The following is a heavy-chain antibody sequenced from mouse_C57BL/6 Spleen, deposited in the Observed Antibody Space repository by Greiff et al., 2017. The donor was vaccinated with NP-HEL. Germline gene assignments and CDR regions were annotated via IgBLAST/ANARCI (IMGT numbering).Heavy chain of an antibody. CDR3: TRGAELNYFDY. CDR2: IDPETGGT. Sequence: VQLQQSGAELVRPGASVTLSCKASGYTFTDYEMHWVKQTPLHGLEWIGAIDPETGGTAYNQKFKGKAILTADKSSSTAYMELRSLTSEDSAVYYCTRGAELNYFDYWGQGTTLTVSS. CDR1: GYTFTDYE. D-gene: IGHD4-1*01. V-gene: IGHV1-15*01. J-gene: IGHJ2*01.